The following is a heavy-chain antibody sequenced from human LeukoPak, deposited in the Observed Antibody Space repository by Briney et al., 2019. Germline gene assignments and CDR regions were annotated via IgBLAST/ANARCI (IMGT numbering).Heavy chain of an antibody. CDR2: ISGSGGST. CDR1: GFTFSSYA. CDR3: AKGRLYCGGDCYAPDAFDI. J-gene: IGHJ3*02. V-gene: IGHV3-23*01. D-gene: IGHD2-21*02. Sequence: PGGSLRLSCAASGFTFSSYAMGWVRQAPGKGLEWVSAISGSGGSTYYADSVKGRFTISRDNSKNTLYLQMNSLRAEDTAVYYCAKGRLYCGGDCYAPDAFDIWGQGTMVTVSS.